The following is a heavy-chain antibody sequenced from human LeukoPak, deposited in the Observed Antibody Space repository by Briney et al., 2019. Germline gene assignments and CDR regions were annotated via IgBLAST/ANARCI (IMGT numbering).Heavy chain of an antibody. CDR3: ARSGVTVAATPWD. D-gene: IGHD6-19*01. J-gene: IGHJ4*02. CDR2: IDSSSRYI. V-gene: IGHV3-21*04. Sequence: GGSLRLSCAASGFTFSSYNMDWVRQAPGKGLEWVSFIDSSSRYIYRADSVKGRFTISRDNAKNSLFLQMNSLGAGDTAVYFCARSGVTVAATPWDWGQGSPVTVSS. CDR1: GFTFSSYN.